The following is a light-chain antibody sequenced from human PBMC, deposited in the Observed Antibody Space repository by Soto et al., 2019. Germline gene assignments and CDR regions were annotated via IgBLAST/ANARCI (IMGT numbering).Light chain of an antibody. V-gene: IGKV1-9*01. CDR3: QQLNS. Sequence: DIQLTQSPSFLSASVGARVTITCRASQGISSYLAWYQQKPGKAPKLLIYAASTLQSGVPSRFSGSGSGTEFTLTISRLQPEDFATYYCQQLNSFGPGTKVDIK. J-gene: IGKJ3*01. CDR2: AAS. CDR1: QGISSY.